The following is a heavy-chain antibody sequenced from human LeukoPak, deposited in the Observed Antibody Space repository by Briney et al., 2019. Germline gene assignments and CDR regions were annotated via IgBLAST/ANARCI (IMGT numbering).Heavy chain of an antibody. CDR3: ARRSDYGRYYFDY. CDR1: GGTFTSYA. CDR2: IIPIFGTA. D-gene: IGHD4/OR15-4a*01. J-gene: IGHJ4*02. V-gene: IGHV1-69*13. Sequence: GASVKVSCKASGGTFTSYAISWVRQAPGQGLEWMGGIIPIFGTANYAQKFQGRVTITADESTSTAYMELSSLRSEDTAVYYCARRSDYGRYYFDYWGQGSLVTVSS.